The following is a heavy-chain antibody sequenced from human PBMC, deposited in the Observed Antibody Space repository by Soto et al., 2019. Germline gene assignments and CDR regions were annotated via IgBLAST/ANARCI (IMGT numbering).Heavy chain of an antibody. V-gene: IGHV1-69*12. CDR2: IIPIFGTA. J-gene: IGHJ6*02. CDR3: ARAVPAAGYSYGMDV. CDR1: GGTFSSYA. D-gene: IGHD2-2*01. Sequence: QVQLVQSGAEVKKPGSSVKVSCKASGGTFSSYAISWVRQAPGQGLEWMGGIIPIFGTANYAQKCQGRVTITADESTSTHYLELSSLRSEDTAVYYCARAVPAAGYSYGMDVWGQGTTVTVSS.